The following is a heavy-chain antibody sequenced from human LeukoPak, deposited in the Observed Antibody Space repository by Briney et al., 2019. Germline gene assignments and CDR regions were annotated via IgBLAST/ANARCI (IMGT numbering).Heavy chain of an antibody. D-gene: IGHD2-15*01. Sequence: ASVKVSCKVSGYTLTELSMHWVRQAPGEGLEWMGGFDPEDGETIYAQKFQGRVTMTEDTSTDTAYMELSSLRSEDTAVYYCATSHGLGYCSGGSCYSDYWGQGTLVTVSS. CDR3: ATSHGLGYCSGGSCYSDY. V-gene: IGHV1-24*01. J-gene: IGHJ4*02. CDR1: GYTLTELS. CDR2: FDPEDGET.